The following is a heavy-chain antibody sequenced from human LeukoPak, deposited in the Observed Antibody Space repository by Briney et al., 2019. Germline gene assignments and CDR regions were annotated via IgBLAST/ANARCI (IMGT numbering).Heavy chain of an antibody. CDR2: IIPIFGTA. D-gene: IGHD5-18*01. Sequence: GASVTVSFKASGGTFIIYAISWVRQAPGQGREWMGGIIPIFGTANYAQKFQGRVTITADESTSTAYMELSSLRSEDTAVYYCARQPSGYSYGYDYWGQGTLVTVSS. CDR3: ARQPSGYSYGYDY. V-gene: IGHV1-69*13. J-gene: IGHJ4*02. CDR1: GGTFIIYA.